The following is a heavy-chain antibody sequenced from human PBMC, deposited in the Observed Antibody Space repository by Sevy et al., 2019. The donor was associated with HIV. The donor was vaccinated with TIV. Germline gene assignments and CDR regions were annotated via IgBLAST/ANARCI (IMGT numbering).Heavy chain of an antibody. CDR1: GFTFAKYS. D-gene: IGHD2-8*01. J-gene: IGHJ4*01. Sequence: GGSLRLSCAASGFTFAKYSMSWVRQAPGKGLEWVSTFSFGCGRINYADSVKGRFTISRDDSKNTLFLQMNSLRSEDTATYCCARVRCTQPNDYWGQGTLVTVSS. V-gene: IGHV3-23*01. CDR2: FSFGCGRI. CDR3: ARVRCTQPNDY.